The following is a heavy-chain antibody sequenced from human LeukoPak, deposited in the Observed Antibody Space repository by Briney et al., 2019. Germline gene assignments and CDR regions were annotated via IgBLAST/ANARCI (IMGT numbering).Heavy chain of an antibody. D-gene: IGHD3-16*01. V-gene: IGHV1-8*01. J-gene: IGHJ6*02. CDR3: AVLLRCRSHYGLDV. CDR2: MNPNSGNT. Sequence: ASVKLSCKASGYTFTSYDINWCRQSTGQGLEWRGWMNPNSGNTGYAQKHQGRVTMTTNTAISTAYMELSRLRSEYTAVYDCAVLLRCRSHYGLDVWGQGTKVTVSS. CDR1: GYTFTSYD.